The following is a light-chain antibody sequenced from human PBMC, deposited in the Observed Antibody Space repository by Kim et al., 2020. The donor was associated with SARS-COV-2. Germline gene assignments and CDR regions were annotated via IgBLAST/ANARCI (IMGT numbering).Light chain of an antibody. J-gene: IGLJ3*02. CDR1: SSNIGGNY. CDR3: AAWDDSLSGRV. CDR2: RNN. Sequence: QSVLTQPPSASGTPGQRVTISCSGSSSNIGGNYVYWYRHLPGTAPKLLISRNNHRPSGVPDRFSGSKSGASASLAISGLRPEDEADYYCAAWDDSLSGRVFGGGTKLTVL. V-gene: IGLV1-47*01.